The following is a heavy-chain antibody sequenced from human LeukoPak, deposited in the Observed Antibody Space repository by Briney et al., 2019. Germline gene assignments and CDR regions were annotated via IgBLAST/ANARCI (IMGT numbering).Heavy chain of an antibody. V-gene: IGHV4-61*02. J-gene: IGHJ6*03. D-gene: IGHD3-3*01. Sequence: SETLSLTYTVSGGSISSGSYYWSWIRQPAGKGLEWIGRIYTSGSTNYNPSLKSRVTISVDTSKNQFSLKLSSVTAADTAVYYCARGLSYDFWSAYYMDVWGKGTTVTVSS. CDR1: GGSISSGSYY. CDR2: IYTSGST. CDR3: ARGLSYDFWSAYYMDV.